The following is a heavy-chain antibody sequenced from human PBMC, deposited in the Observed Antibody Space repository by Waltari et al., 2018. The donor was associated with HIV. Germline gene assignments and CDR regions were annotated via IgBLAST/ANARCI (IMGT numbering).Heavy chain of an antibody. CDR1: RLTLTSYV. CDR3: ARESSGEFDL. V-gene: IGHV1-69*13. J-gene: IGHJ5*02. Sequence: QVHIMQSGAEVKQPGASVKISCRASRLTLTSYVLSWVRQAPGQGLEWMGGIKPPFGAANYPQKFQGRVTITADDFTSTVYMELTGLTSEDTAVYFCARESSGEFDLWGQGTPVTVSS. D-gene: IGHD3-10*01. CDR2: IKPPFGAA.